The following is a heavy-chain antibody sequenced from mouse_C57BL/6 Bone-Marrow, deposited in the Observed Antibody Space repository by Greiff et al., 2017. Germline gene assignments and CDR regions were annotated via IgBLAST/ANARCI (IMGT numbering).Heavy chain of an antibody. D-gene: IGHD2-10*02. CDR2: INPSSGYT. CDR3: ARGPYGNPHYFDY. V-gene: IGHV1-7*01. CDR1: GYTFTSYW. J-gene: IGHJ2*01. Sequence: VQLQQSGAELAKPGASVKLSCKASGYTFTSYWMHWVKQRPGQGLEWIGYINPSSGYTKYNQKFKDKATLTADKSSSTAYMQLSSLTYEDSAVYYCARGPYGNPHYFDYWGQGTTLTVSS.